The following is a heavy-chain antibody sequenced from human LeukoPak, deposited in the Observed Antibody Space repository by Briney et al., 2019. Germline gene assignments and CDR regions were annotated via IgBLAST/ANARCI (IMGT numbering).Heavy chain of an antibody. CDR2: IHSDGSST. CDR1: GFTFSNYW. V-gene: IGHV3-74*01. CDR3: ARGNAHAFDI. J-gene: IGHJ3*02. Sequence: GGSLRLSCAASGFTFSNYWMHWVRQAPGKGLVWVSRIHSDGSSTTSADSVKGRFTVSRDNAENTLYLQMNSLRAEDTAVYFCARGNAHAFDIWGQGTMVTVSS. D-gene: IGHD1-1*01.